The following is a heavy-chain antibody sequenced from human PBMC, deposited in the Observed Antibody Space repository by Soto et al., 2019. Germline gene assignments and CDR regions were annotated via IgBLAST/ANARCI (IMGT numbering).Heavy chain of an antibody. D-gene: IGHD5-18*01. CDR2: ISYDGSNK. Sequence: QVQLVESGGGVVQPGRSLRLSCAASGFTFSSYGMHWVRQAPGKGLEWVAVISYDGSNKYYADSVKGRFTISRDNSKNTLYLQMNSLRAEDTAVYYCAKDGAAMVTFDYFDYWGQGTLVTVSS. CDR1: GFTFSSYG. CDR3: AKDGAAMVTFDYFDY. V-gene: IGHV3-30*18. J-gene: IGHJ4*02.